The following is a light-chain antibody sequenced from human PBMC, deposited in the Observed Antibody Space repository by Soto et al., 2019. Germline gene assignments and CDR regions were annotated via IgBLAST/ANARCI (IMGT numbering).Light chain of an antibody. Sequence: SALTQPASVSGSPGQSMTISCTGTSADVGGCNYVSWYQQHPDKAPKVVIYEVSNRPSGVSNRFSGSKSGNTASLTISGLQAEDEADYYCGSCTTSSILGFGTVTKVTV. J-gene: IGLJ1*01. CDR3: GSCTTSSILG. CDR1: SADVGGCNY. CDR2: EVS. V-gene: IGLV2-14*01.